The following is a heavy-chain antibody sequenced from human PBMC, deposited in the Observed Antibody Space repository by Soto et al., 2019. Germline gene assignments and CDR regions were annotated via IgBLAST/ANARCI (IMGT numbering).Heavy chain of an antibody. Sequence: QVQLVQSGTEVKKSGSSVTVSCRASGGTSSNFVITWVRQVPGQGLEWLGGSLTMFGAVNYAQKFQDRLIIPADRSTQTAAMELGSLRSEDTAVYYCARPKRSGYDRGDSYYHTMDVWGHGTTVTIS. J-gene: IGHJ6*02. V-gene: IGHV1-69*06. CDR1: GGTSSNFV. CDR3: ARPKRSGYDRGDSYYHTMDV. D-gene: IGHD3-3*01. CDR2: SLTMFGAV.